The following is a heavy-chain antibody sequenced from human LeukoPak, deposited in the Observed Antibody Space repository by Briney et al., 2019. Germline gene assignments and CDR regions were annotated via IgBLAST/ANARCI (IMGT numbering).Heavy chain of an antibody. D-gene: IGHD1-26*01. V-gene: IGHV3-74*01. Sequence: PGGSLRLSCAASGFTFSNAWMSWVRQAPGKGLVWVSRINTDGSSTTYADSVKGRFTISRDNSKNTLYLQMNSLRAEDTAVYYCAHGGVGAAFDYWGQGTLVTVSS. J-gene: IGHJ4*02. CDR1: GFTFSNAW. CDR3: AHGGVGAAFDY. CDR2: INTDGSST.